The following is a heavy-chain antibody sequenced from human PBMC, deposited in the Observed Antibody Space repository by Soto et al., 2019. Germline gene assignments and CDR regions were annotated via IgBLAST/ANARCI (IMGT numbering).Heavy chain of an antibody. Sequence: GGSLSLSCAASGFTFSSYEMNWVRQAPGKGLEWVSYISSSGSTIYYADSVKGRFTISRDNAKNSLYLQMNSLRAEDTAVYYCARDTSPYYYGSKYGMDVWGQGTTVTVSS. CDR3: ARDTSPYYYGSKYGMDV. CDR2: ISSSGSTI. CDR1: GFTFSSYE. J-gene: IGHJ6*02. V-gene: IGHV3-48*03. D-gene: IGHD3-10*01.